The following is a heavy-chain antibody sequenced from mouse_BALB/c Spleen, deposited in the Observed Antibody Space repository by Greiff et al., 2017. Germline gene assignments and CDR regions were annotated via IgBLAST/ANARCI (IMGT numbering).Heavy chain of an antibody. J-gene: IGHJ4*01. CDR2: INPYNGDT. Sequence: EVQLQQSGPELVKPGASVKISCKASGYSFTGYFMNWVMQSHGKSLEWIGRINPYNGDTFYNQKFKGKATLTVDKSSSTAHMELRSLASEDSAVYYCARGECSSHHYYAMDDWGQGTSVTVSS. CDR1: GYSFTGYF. V-gene: IGHV1-20*02. CDR3: ARGECSSHHYYAMDD. D-gene: IGHD1-1*01.